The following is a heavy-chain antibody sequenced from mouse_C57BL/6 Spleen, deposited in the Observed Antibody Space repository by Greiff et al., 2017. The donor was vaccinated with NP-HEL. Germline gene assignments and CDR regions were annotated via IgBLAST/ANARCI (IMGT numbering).Heavy chain of an antibody. D-gene: IGHD1-1*01. J-gene: IGHJ3*01. Sequence: DVQLVESGGGLVQPKGSLKLSCAASGFSFNTYAMNWVRQAPGKGLEWVARIRSKSNNYATYYADSVKDRFTISRDDSESMLYLQMNNLKTEDTAMYYCVREENYYGSSPWFAYWGQGTLVTVSA. V-gene: IGHV10-1*01. CDR1: GFSFNTYA. CDR3: VREENYYGSSPWFAY. CDR2: IRSKSNNYAT.